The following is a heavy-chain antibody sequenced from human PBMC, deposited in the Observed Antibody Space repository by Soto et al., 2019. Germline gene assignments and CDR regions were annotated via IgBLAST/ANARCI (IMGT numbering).Heavy chain of an antibody. J-gene: IGHJ5*02. CDR1: GGSISSGDYY. Sequence: NPSETLSLTCTVSGGSISSGDYYWSWIRQPPGKGLEWIGYIYYSGSTYYNPSLKSRVTISVDTSKNQFSLKLSSVTAADTAVYYCARGFRSRTRFCSSTSCPLTWFDPWGQGTLVTVSS. CDR3: ARGFRSRTRFCSSTSCPLTWFDP. V-gene: IGHV4-30-4*01. CDR2: IYYSGST. D-gene: IGHD2-2*01.